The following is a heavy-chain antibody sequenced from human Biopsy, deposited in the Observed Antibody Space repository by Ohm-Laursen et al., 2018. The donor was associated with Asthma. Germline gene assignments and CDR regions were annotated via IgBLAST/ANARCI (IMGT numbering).Heavy chain of an antibody. CDR2: IYSGGTS. CDR3: ARGDSSGWSHYYFDY. D-gene: IGHD6-19*01. J-gene: IGHJ4*02. V-gene: IGHV3-53*01. CDR1: GFTVSRDH. Sequence: GSLRLSCAASGFTVSRDHMFWVRQAPGKGLEWVSVIYSGGTSDTADSVRGRFTISRDFYKNTLYLQMDSLRAEDTAVYYCARGDSSGWSHYYFDYWGQGTLVTVSS.